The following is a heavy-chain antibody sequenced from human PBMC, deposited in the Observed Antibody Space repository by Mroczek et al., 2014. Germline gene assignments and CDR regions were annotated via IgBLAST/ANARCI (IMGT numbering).Heavy chain of an antibody. D-gene: IGHD5-18*01. CDR1: GFTFSKFA. V-gene: IGHV3-23*04. Sequence: VQLVQSGGSLVQPGGSLRLSCVASGFTFSKFAMSWVRQAPGKGLEWVSGISHRGNTTYYADPVKGRFTISRDNSKNTLYLQINSLRAEDTALYYCAAGGGYTYDYWGQGTLVTVSS. CDR3: AAGGGYTYDY. CDR2: ISHRGNTT. J-gene: IGHJ4*02.